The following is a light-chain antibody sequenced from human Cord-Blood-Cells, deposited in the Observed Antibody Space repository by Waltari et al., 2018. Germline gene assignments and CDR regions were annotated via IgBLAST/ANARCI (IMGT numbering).Light chain of an antibody. CDR3: CSYAGSYTLGV. CDR2: DVS. Sequence: QSALTQPRSVSGSPGQSVTISCTGTSSDVGGYNYVSWYQQHPGKAPKLMIYDVSKRPSGFPDRFSVSKSGNTASLTISGLQAEDEADYYCCSYAGSYTLGVFGGGTKLTVL. V-gene: IGLV2-11*01. CDR1: SSDVGGYNY. J-gene: IGLJ3*02.